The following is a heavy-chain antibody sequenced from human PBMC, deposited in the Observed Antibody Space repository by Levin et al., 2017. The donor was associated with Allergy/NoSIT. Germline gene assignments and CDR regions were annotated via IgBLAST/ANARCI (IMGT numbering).Heavy chain of an antibody. Sequence: LSQTLSLTCTVSGGSLTSSYWTWIRQTPGKRLEWIGYITYRGSTSYNPSLKSRVTISIAMAKNQISLELSSVTAADTAVYYCASYRDYYGMDVWGLGTTVTVSS. CDR1: GGSLTSSY. CDR3: ASYRDYYGMDV. V-gene: IGHV4-59*01. D-gene: IGHD4-11*01. CDR2: ITYRGST. J-gene: IGHJ6*02.